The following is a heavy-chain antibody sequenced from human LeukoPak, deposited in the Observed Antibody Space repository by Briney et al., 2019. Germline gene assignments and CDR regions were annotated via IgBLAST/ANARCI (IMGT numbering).Heavy chain of an antibody. CDR3: ARNLGYCSGENCYYFAP. V-gene: IGHV3-11*04. D-gene: IGHD2-15*01. CDR1: GFTFSDYY. J-gene: IGHJ5*02. Sequence: GGSLRLSCVVSGFTFSDYYMSWIRQAPGEGLEWISYITNTGSTIKYADSVRGRFTISRDNAKNSLYLQLNSLRAEDTAVYYCARNLGYCSGENCYYFAPWGQGTLVTVSS. CDR2: ITNTGSTI.